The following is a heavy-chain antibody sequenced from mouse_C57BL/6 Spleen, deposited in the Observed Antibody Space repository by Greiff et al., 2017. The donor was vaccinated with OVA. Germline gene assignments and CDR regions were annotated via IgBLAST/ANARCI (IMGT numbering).Heavy chain of an antibody. J-gene: IGHJ2*01. CDR3: ARGITGTGVDD. CDR2: IYPGDGDT. V-gene: IGHV1-80*01. D-gene: IGHD4-1*01. CDR1: GYAFSSYW. Sequence: VKLMESGAELVKPGASVKISCKASGYAFSSYWMNWVKQRPGKGLEWIGQIYPGDGDTNSNGKFKGKATLTADKSSSTAYMQLSSLTSEDSAVYFCARGITGTGVDDWGKGTTLTVSS.